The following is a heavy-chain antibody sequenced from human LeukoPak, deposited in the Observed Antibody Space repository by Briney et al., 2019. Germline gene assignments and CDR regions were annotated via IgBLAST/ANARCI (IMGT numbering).Heavy chain of an antibody. D-gene: IGHD4-23*01. CDR2: VYSGGST. J-gene: IGHJ4*02. Sequence: GGSLRLSRAASGVTVSTNHMSWVRQAPGKGLEWVSIVYSGGSTYYADSVKGRFTISRDNSKNTLYLQMNSLRAGDTAVYYCARDSGGLDYWGQGTLVTVSS. CDR1: GVTVSTNH. V-gene: IGHV3-66*01. CDR3: ARDSGGLDY.